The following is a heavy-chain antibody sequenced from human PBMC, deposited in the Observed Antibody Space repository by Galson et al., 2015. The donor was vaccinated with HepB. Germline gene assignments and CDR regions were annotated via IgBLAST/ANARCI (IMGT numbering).Heavy chain of an antibody. CDR2: ISYDGSHK. CDR1: GFTFSTYA. Sequence: SLRLSCAASGFTFSTYAMHWVRQAPGEGLEWVALISYDGSHKYYADSVKGRFTISRNKPKNTVYLQMNSLRAEDTALYYCVSHIYWGQGTLVTVSS. V-gene: IGHV3-30*04. CDR3: VSHIY. J-gene: IGHJ4*02.